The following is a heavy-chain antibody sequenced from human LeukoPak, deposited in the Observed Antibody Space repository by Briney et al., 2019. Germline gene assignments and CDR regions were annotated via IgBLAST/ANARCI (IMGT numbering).Heavy chain of an antibody. CDR1: AFTFSSYE. Sequence: GGSLRLSCAASAFTFSSYEMNWARQAPGKGLEWVSYISSSGSTIYYADSVKGRFTISRDNAKNSLYLQMNSLRAEDTAVYYCAELGITMIGGVWGKGTTVTISS. J-gene: IGHJ6*04. D-gene: IGHD3-10*02. CDR3: AELGITMIGGV. V-gene: IGHV3-48*03. CDR2: ISSSGSTI.